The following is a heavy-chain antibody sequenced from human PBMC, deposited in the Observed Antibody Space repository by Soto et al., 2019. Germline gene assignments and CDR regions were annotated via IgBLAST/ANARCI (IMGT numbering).Heavy chain of an antibody. D-gene: IGHD2-21*02. J-gene: IGHJ4*02. CDR2: ISGRGGST. CDR1: GFTFSSYA. Sequence: EVQLLESGGGLVQPGGSLRLSCAASGFTFSSYAMSWVRQAPGKGLEWVSAISGRGGSTYYADSVKSRFTISRDNSKNALYLQMNSLRAEDTAVYYCAKDNEVTPIDYWGQGTLVTVSS. CDR3: AKDNEVTPIDY. V-gene: IGHV3-23*01.